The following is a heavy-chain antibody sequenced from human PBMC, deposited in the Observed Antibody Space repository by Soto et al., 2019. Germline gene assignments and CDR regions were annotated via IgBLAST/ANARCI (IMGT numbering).Heavy chain of an antibody. CDR3: ARLRTAAVGSDLDS. V-gene: IGHV5-10-1*01. CDR1: GYSFTRNW. D-gene: IGHD6-13*01. Sequence: PGESLKISCEGSGYSFTRNWISWVRQMPGKGLEWVGRIDPSDSETNYSPSFQGHVTISADRSTNTASLHWSSLKASDSGMYYCARLRTAAVGSDLDSWGQGTLVTVSS. J-gene: IGHJ4*02. CDR2: IDPSDSET.